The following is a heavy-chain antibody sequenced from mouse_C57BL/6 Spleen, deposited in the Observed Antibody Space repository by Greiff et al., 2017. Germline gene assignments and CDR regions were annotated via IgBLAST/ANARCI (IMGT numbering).Heavy chain of an antibody. J-gene: IGHJ3*01. CDR3: ARAGDYGSSPWFAY. V-gene: IGHV5-4*03. CDR1: GFTFSSYA. D-gene: IGHD1-1*01. Sequence: EVKLVESGGGLVKPGGSLKLSCAASGFTFSSYAMSWVRQTPEKRLEWVATISDGGSYTYYPDNVKGRFTISRDNAKNNLYLQMSHLKSEDTAMYYCARAGDYGSSPWFAYWGQGTLVTVSA. CDR2: ISDGGSYT.